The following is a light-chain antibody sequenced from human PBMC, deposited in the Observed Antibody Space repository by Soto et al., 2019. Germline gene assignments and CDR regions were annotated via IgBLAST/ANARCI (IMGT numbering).Light chain of an antibody. CDR1: QGISSA. J-gene: IGKJ4*02. V-gene: IGKV1-13*02. Sequence: AIQLTQSPSSLSASVGDRVTITCRACQGISSALAWYQQKPGKAPKLLIYDASSFESGVPSRFSGSGSGTDFTLTISSLQPEDFATYYCQQFNSYPLTFGGRTKVDIK. CDR3: QQFNSYPLT. CDR2: DAS.